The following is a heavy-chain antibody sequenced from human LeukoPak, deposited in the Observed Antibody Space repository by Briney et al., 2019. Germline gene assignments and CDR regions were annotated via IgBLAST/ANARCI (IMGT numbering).Heavy chain of an antibody. CDR1: GYTFTSYG. V-gene: IGHV1-18*01. CDR3: ARAHAGDYGRLDFDY. D-gene: IGHD4-17*01. J-gene: IGHJ4*02. CDR2: ISAYNGNT. Sequence: GASVKVSCKASGYTFTSYGISWVRQAPGQGLEWMGWISAYNGNTNYAQKLQGRVTMTTDTSTSTAYMELRSLRSDDTAVYYCARAHAGDYGRLDFDYWGQGTLVTVSS.